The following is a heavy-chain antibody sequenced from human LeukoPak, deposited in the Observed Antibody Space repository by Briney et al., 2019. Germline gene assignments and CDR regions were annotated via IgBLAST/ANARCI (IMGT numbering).Heavy chain of an antibody. D-gene: IGHD1-26*01. CDR3: ARASGSYRYNWFDP. Sequence: GGSLRLSCAASGFTFSTYWMHWVRQAPGKGLVWVSRINGDGSSTSYADSVKGRFTISRDNSKNTLYLQMNSLRAEDTAVYYCARASGSYRYNWFDPWGQGTLVTVSS. CDR2: INGDGSST. J-gene: IGHJ5*02. CDR1: GFTFSTYW. V-gene: IGHV3-74*01.